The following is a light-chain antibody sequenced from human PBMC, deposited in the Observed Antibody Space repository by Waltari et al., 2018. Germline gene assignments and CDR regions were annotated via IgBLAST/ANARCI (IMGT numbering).Light chain of an antibody. V-gene: IGLV2-14*03. CDR1: SSDVGSYNY. J-gene: IGLJ2*01. CDR2: DVT. CDR3: SSYTPTSILV. Sequence: QSALTQPASVSGSPGQSLTLSCSGTSSDVGSYNYVSWYQQHPGTPPKPLIYDVTNLPSGVSGRFSGSKSGNTASLTISGLQPEDEADYFCSSYTPTSILVFGGGTKLTV.